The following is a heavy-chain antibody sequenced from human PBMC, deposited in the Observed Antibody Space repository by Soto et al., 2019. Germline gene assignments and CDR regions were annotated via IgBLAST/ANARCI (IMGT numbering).Heavy chain of an antibody. CDR2: IYHTGST. Sequence: QVQLQESGPKLVKPSQTLSLTCAVSGGSISTVGHYWTWIRQPPGKGLEWIGSIYHTGSTYYSKSPRSRLTMSVDTSKSRFPLRLSSVTAADTAADYCARATGTLRSRNCDYWGKGSLVTVSS. J-gene: IGHJ4*02. D-gene: IGHD1-1*01. V-gene: IGHV4-31*11. CDR3: ARATGTLRSRNCDY. CDR1: GGSISTVGHY.